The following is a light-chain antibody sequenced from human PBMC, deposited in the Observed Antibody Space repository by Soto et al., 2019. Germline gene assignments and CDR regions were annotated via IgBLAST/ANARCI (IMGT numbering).Light chain of an antibody. V-gene: IGKV1-5*01. CDR3: QQYGSSRWT. Sequence: DIQMTQSPSTLSASVGDRVTITCRASQRISSWLAWYQQKAGKAPNLLIYDVSSLESGVPSRFSGSGSGTEFTLTISSLQPDDFAVYYCQQYGSSRWTFGQGTNVDIK. J-gene: IGKJ1*01. CDR1: QRISSW. CDR2: DVS.